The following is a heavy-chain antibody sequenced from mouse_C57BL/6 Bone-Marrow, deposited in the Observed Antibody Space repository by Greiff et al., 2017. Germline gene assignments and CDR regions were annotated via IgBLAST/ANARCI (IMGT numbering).Heavy chain of an antibody. Sequence: QVTLKESGPGILQSSQTLSLTCSFSGFSLSTSGMGVSWIRQPSGKGLEWLAHIYWDDAKRSNPSLKSRLTISKDTSRNQVFLKITSVDTADTATYYCARSDYGSSPWYFDVWGTGTTVTVSS. V-gene: IGHV8-12*01. CDR2: IYWDDAK. D-gene: IGHD1-1*01. CDR1: GFSLSTSGMG. CDR3: ARSDYGSSPWYFDV. J-gene: IGHJ1*03.